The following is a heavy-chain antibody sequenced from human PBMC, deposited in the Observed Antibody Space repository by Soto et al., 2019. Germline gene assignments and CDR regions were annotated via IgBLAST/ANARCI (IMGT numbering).Heavy chain of an antibody. V-gene: IGHV2-5*02. Sequence: QITLKESGPTLVKPTQTRTLTCTFSGFSLSTSGVGVGWIRQPPGKALEWLELIYWDDDKRYSPSLKSRLTSTNDASKSPVVLTMTNMDPVDTATYYCAHSSGAAAGTYLDYWGQGTLVTVSS. D-gene: IGHD6-13*01. J-gene: IGHJ4*02. CDR3: AHSSGAAAGTYLDY. CDR1: GFSLSTSGVG. CDR2: IYWDDDK.